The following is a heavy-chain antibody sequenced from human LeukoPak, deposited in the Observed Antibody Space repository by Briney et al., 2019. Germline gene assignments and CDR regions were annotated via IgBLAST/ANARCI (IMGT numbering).Heavy chain of an antibody. Sequence: GGSLRLSCAASGFSFSSSWMHWVRQVPGKGLEWVSRINDDETSTTYAESVKGRFTISRDNAKNSLYLQMNSLRAEDTAVYYCARDKIVGATHFDYWGQGTLVTVSS. CDR2: INDDETST. CDR1: GFSFSSSW. J-gene: IGHJ4*02. CDR3: ARDKIVGATHFDY. V-gene: IGHV3-74*01. D-gene: IGHD1-26*01.